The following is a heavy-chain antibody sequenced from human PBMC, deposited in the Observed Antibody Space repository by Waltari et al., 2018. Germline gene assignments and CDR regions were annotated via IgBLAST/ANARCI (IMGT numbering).Heavy chain of an antibody. D-gene: IGHD1-1*01. J-gene: IGHJ6*03. V-gene: IGHV5-10-1*01. CDR3: ARTSTRDFYYMDV. CDR2: IDPSDSYT. Sequence: EVQLVQSGAEVKKHGESLRISCEGSGYDFSTYWITWVRHMPGKGLEWMGRIDPSDSYTNYSPSFRGHVTISVDRSISTAYIQWSGLRASDTAIYYCARTSTRDFYYMDVWGKGTTVTVSS. CDR1: GYDFSTYW.